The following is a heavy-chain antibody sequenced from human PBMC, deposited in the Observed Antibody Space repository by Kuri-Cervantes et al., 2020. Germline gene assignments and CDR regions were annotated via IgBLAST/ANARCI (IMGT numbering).Heavy chain of an antibody. CDR3: ARDSGYYDFWSGYSNNWFDP. V-gene: IGHV1-69*13. D-gene: IGHD3-3*01. J-gene: IGHJ5*02. Sequence: SVKVSCKASGCTFSSYAISWVRQAPGQGLEWMGGIIPIFGTANYAQKFQGRVTITADESTSTAYMELSSLRSEDTAVYYCARDSGYYDFWSGYSNNWFDPWGQGTLVTVSS. CDR1: GCTFSSYA. CDR2: IIPIFGTA.